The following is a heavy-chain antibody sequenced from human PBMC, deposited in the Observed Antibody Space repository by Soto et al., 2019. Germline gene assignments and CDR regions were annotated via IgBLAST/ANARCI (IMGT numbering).Heavy chain of an antibody. CDR1: GYTFTSYY. CDR2: INPSGGST. CDR3: ARESAGTLFYYYYYYGMDV. D-gene: IGHD6-13*01. J-gene: IGHJ6*02. V-gene: IGHV1-46*01. Sequence: ASVKVSCKASGYTFTSYYMHWVRQAPGQGLEWMGIINPSGGSTSYAQKFQGGVTMTRDTSTSTVYMELSSLRSEDTAVYYCARESAGTLFYYYYYYGMDVWGQGTTVTVSS.